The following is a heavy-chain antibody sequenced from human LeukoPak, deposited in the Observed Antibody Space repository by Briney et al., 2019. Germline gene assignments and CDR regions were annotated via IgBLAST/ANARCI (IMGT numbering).Heavy chain of an antibody. CDR1: GFTFSSYG. D-gene: IGHD1-14*01. CDR2: ISYDGSTT. J-gene: IGHJ4*02. V-gene: IGHV3-30*18. Sequence: GGTLRLSCVASGFTFSSYGMHWVRQAPGKGLEWVAVISYDGSTTYYADSVKGRFTISRDNSKNTLYLQMNSLRAEDTAVYYCAKWSLTTWDYFDYWGQGTLVTVSS. CDR3: AKWSLTTWDYFDY.